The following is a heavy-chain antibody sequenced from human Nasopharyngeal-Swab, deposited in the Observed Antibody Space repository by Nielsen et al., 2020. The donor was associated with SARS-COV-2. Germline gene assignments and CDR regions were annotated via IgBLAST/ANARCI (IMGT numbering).Heavy chain of an antibody. CDR2: ISYDGSNK. Sequence: GESLKISCAASGFTFSSYAMHWVRQAPGKGLEWVAVISYDGSNKYYADSVKGRFTISRDNSKNTLYLQMNSLRAEDTAVYYCARDQLGDTAMVTFDYWGQGTLVTVSS. CDR3: ARDQLGDTAMVTFDY. D-gene: IGHD5-18*01. CDR1: GFTFSSYA. V-gene: IGHV3-30*04. J-gene: IGHJ4*02.